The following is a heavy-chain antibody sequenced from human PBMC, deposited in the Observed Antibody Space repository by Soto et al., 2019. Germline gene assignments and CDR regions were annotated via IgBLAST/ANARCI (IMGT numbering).Heavy chain of an antibody. J-gene: IGHJ4*02. V-gene: IGHV3-11*06. CDR2: ISSSSSYT. CDR3: ARAKSLGGIWFREVQPYFDF. Sequence: GGSLRLSCVASGFTFSDDYMAWIRQAPGKGLEWVSYISSSSSYTNYADSVKGRFTISRDNAKNSLYLQMNSLRAEDTAVYYCARAKSLGGIWFREVQPYFDFWGQAPPVTVSS. CDR1: GFTFSDDY. D-gene: IGHD3-10*01.